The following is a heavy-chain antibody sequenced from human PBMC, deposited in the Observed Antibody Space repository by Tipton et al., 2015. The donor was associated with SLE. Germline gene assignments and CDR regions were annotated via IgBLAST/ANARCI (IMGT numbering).Heavy chain of an antibody. CDR1: GGSISSSSYY. CDR2: INHSGST. CDR3: ARGRRRYSSGWSDAFDI. J-gene: IGHJ3*02. Sequence: TLSLTCTVSGGSISSSSYYWSWIRQPPGKGLEWIGEINHSGSTNYNPSLKSRVTISVDTSKNQFSLKLSSVTAADTAVYYCARGRRRYSSGWSDAFDIWGQGTMVTVSS. D-gene: IGHD6-19*01. V-gene: IGHV4-39*07.